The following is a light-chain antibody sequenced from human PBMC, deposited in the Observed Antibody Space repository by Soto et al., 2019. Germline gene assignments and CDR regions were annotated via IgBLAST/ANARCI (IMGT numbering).Light chain of an antibody. J-gene: IGLJ1*01. CDR2: DVS. CDR1: SSDVGAYNY. V-gene: IGLV2-14*01. Sequence: QSVLTQPASVSGSPGQSITISCTGTSSDVGAYNYVSWYQQHPGKAPKLIIYDVSNRPSGISNRFSGSKSANTASLTISGLQTEDEADYFCTSYPTSSPLYVFGPGTKVTVL. CDR3: TSYPTSSPLYV.